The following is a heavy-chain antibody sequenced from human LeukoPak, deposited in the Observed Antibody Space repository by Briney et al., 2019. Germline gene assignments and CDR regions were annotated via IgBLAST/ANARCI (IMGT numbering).Heavy chain of an antibody. V-gene: IGHV3-23*01. CDR2: ISCSGGDT. D-gene: IGHD2-15*01. J-gene: IGHJ3*02. Sequence: PGGSLRLSCAVSRFTSSSDAMTWVRQAPGKGLEWVSAISCSGGDTEYADSVKGRFTISRDNSKNTLYLHMNRLRAEDTPVYYFAKCSGTCYVNASYIWGRGPMVTVSS. CDR3: AKCSGTCYVNASYI. CDR1: RFTSSSDA.